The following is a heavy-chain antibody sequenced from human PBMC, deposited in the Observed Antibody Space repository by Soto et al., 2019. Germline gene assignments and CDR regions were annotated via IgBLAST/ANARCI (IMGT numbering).Heavy chain of an antibody. D-gene: IGHD3-10*01. Sequence: QLQLQESGPGLVKPSETLSLTCTVSGGSISSSSYYWGWIRQPPGKGLEWIGSIYYSGSTYYNPSLKSRVTISVDTSKNQFSLKLSSVTAAYTAVYYCARQRGSGSSSLDYWGQGTLVTVSS. CDR3: ARQRGSGSSSLDY. V-gene: IGHV4-39*01. CDR1: GGSISSSSYY. CDR2: IYYSGST. J-gene: IGHJ4*02.